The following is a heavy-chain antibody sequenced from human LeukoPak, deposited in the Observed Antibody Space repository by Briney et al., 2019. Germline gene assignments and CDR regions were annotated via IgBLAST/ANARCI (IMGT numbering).Heavy chain of an antibody. CDR3: ARDHAYRADY. CDR2: RNQDESKR. Sequence: GGSLRLSCAASGFTFSNDWMWWVRQAQGGGVGWVANRNQDESKRYYADSVKGRFTIARDNAKKSLYLQMSSLTAEDTAIYYCARDHAYRADYWGQGTLVTVSS. CDR1: GFTFSNDW. D-gene: IGHD2-2*01. J-gene: IGHJ4*02. V-gene: IGHV3-7*01.